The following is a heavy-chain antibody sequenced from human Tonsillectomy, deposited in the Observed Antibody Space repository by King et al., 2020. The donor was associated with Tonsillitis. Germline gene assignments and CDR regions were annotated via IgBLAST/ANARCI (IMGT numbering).Heavy chain of an antibody. V-gene: IGHV1-18*01. CDR2: ISVYHGST. D-gene: IGHD6-19*01. J-gene: IGHJ4*02. Sequence: QLVQSGAEVRKPGASVKVSCKASGYTFTTYGITWVRQAPGQGLEWMGWISVYHGSTNYAQSLQGRVTMTADTSTSTAYLELRGLRFDDTAMYYCARVPAGSGWYDFWGQGTLVTVSS. CDR3: ARVPAGSGWYDF. CDR1: GYTFTTYG.